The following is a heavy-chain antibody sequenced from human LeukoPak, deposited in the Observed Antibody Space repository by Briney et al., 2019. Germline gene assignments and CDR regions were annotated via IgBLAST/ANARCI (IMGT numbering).Heavy chain of an antibody. CDR1: GFTFSSYS. Sequence: TGGSLRLSCAASGFTFSSYSMNWVRQAPGKGLEWVSSISSSSSYIYYADSVKGRFTISRDNAKNSLYLQMNSLRAEDTAVYYCARELHGISVMGYDAFDIWGQGTMVTVSS. V-gene: IGHV3-21*01. CDR3: ARELHGISVMGYDAFDI. D-gene: IGHD3-9*01. CDR2: ISSSSSYI. J-gene: IGHJ3*02.